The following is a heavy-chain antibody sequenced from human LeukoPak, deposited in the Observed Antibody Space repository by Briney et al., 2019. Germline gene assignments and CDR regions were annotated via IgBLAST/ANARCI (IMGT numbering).Heavy chain of an antibody. CDR3: ARGYDSSDY. D-gene: IGHD1-1*01. CDR1: GFTFSGFA. Sequence: GGSLRLSCAASGFTFSGFAMTWVRQAPGKGLEWVSTISGSGGSTYYADSVKGRFTISRDNSKNTLYLQMNSLRAEDTAVYYCARGYDSSDYWGQGTLVTVSS. V-gene: IGHV3-23*01. J-gene: IGHJ4*02. CDR2: ISGSGGST.